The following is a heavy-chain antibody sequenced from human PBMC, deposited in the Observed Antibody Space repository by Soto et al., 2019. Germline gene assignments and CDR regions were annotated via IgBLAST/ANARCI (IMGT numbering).Heavy chain of an antibody. CDR1: GFSFSDYF. V-gene: IGHV3-11*01. J-gene: IGHJ4*02. Sequence: QVKLVESGGDLVKPGGSLRLSCAASGFSFSDYFMAWVRQAPGKGLEWISLISSSGSATYYADAVKGRFTISRDNAKDSLYLQLSSLRAEDKAVDYCARRGVTGYYRSFDYWGQGALVTVSS. CDR2: ISSSGSAT. CDR3: ARRGVTGYYRSFDY. D-gene: IGHD3-9*01.